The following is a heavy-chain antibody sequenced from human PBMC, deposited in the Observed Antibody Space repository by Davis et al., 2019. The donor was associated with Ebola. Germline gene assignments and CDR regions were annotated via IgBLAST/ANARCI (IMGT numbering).Heavy chain of an antibody. Sequence: GESLKISCAASGFTFSSYGMHWVRQAPGKGLEWVAVISYDGSSKYYADSVKGRFTISRDNSKNTLYLQMNSLRAEDTAVYYCAKDDYHSGSPFDYWGQGTLVTISS. J-gene: IGHJ4*02. V-gene: IGHV3-30*18. D-gene: IGHD1-26*01. CDR1: GFTFSSYG. CDR3: AKDDYHSGSPFDY. CDR2: ISYDGSSK.